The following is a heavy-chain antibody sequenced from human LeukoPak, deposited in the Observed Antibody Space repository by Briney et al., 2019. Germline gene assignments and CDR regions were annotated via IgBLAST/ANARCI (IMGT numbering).Heavy chain of an antibody. J-gene: IGHJ4*02. D-gene: IGHD1-26*01. CDR1: GFTFSVYG. V-gene: IGHV3-23*01. CDR3: AKVMGATPDFDY. Sequence: PGGSLRLSCAASGFTFSVYGMHWVRQAPGKGLEWVSAISGSGGSTYYADSVKGRFTISRDNSKNTLYLQMNSLRAEDTAVYYCAKVMGATPDFDYWGQGTLVTVSS. CDR2: ISGSGGST.